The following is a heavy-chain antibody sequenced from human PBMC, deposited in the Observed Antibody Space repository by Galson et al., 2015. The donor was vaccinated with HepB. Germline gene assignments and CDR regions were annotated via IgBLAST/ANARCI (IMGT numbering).Heavy chain of an antibody. CDR2: IDPSDSYT. V-gene: IGHV5-10-1*01. D-gene: IGHD5/OR15-5a*01. CDR3: ARRVFIRGADYGMDV. CDR1: GYSFISYW. J-gene: IGHJ6*02. Sequence: QSGAEVKKPGESLRISCKGSGYSFISYWISWVRQMPGKGLEWMGRIDPSDSYTNYSPSFQGHVTISADKSITTAYLQWSSLKASDTAMYFCARRVFIRGADYGMDVWGQGTTVTVSS.